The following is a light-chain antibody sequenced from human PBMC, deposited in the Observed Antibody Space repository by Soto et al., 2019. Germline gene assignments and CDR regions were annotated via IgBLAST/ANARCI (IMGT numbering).Light chain of an antibody. Sequence: AIRMTQSPSSLSASTGDRVTITCRPSQGISNYLDWYQQKPGKAPKLLIYATSTLQGGVPSRFSGSGSGTDFTLTISSLQSEDFATYYCQQYYSNPRTFGQGTKVEIK. V-gene: IGKV1-8*01. CDR2: ATS. CDR3: QQYYSNPRT. J-gene: IGKJ1*01. CDR1: QGISNY.